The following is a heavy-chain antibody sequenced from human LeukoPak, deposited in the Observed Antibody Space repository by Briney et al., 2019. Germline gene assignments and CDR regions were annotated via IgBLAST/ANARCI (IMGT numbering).Heavy chain of an antibody. Sequence: SETLSLTCTVSGGSISSYYWSWIRQPPGKGLEWIGYIYYSGSTNYNPSLKSRVTISVDTSKNQFSLKLSSVTAADTAVYYCARAPYSRFDYWGQGTLVTVSS. CDR1: GGSISSYY. V-gene: IGHV4-59*12. CDR2: IYYSGST. J-gene: IGHJ4*02. D-gene: IGHD4-11*01. CDR3: ARAPYSRFDY.